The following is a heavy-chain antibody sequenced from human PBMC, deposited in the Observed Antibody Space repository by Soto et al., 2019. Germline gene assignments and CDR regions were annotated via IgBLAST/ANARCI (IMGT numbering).Heavy chain of an antibody. CDR2: IIPLFGKT. Sequence: QAQLMQSGAEVKKPGSSVRVSCKASGGTFSGYAINWVRQAPGQGLEWMGGIIPLFGKTDYGQKFQDRITIGADESTGTVYMDLRGLRSEDTAVYYCARDPRRITGRTSSEDFQHWGQGTLVSVSS. CDR3: ARDPRRITGRTSSEDFQH. J-gene: IGHJ1*01. D-gene: IGHD1-20*01. V-gene: IGHV1-69*01. CDR1: GGTFSGYA.